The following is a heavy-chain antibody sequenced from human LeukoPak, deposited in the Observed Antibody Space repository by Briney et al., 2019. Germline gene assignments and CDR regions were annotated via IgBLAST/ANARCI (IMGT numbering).Heavy chain of an antibody. CDR3: ARDLRRDAFDI. V-gene: IGHV4-31*03. CDR1: CGSISSGGYY. Sequence: SETLSLTCTVSCGSISSGGYYWSWIRQHPGKGLEWIGYIYYSGSTYYNPSLKSRVTISVDTSKNQFSLKLSSVTAADTAVYYCARDLRRDAFDIWGQGTMVTVSS. J-gene: IGHJ3*02. CDR2: IYYSGST.